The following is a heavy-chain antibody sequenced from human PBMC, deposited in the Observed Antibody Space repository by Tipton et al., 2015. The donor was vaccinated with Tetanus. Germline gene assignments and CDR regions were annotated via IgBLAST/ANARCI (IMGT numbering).Heavy chain of an antibody. CDR1: GGSINSYY. CDR2: IYYSGST. Sequence: TLSLTCTVSGGSINSYYWSWIRQPPGEGLEWIGYIYYSGSTNYNPSLRSRVTISVDTSKNQFSLKLSSVTAADTAVYYCARIRQVGKPGPFFDYWGQGTLVTVSS. CDR3: ARIRQVGKPGPFFDY. J-gene: IGHJ4*02. D-gene: IGHD7-27*01. V-gene: IGHV4-59*01.